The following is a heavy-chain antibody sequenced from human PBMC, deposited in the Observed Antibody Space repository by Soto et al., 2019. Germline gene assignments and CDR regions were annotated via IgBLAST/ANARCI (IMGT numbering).Heavy chain of an antibody. D-gene: IGHD5-18*01. CDR3: AKDLSGYGYGYSDY. CDR2: ISGTGGST. V-gene: IGHV3-23*01. Sequence: EVQLLESGGGLVQPGASLRLSCAASGFTFSTYAMSWVRQAPGQGLEWVSSISGTGGSTNYADSVKGRFTITRDSSKNTLYLQMNSLRAEDTALYYCAKDLSGYGYGYSDYWGQGTLVTVSS. J-gene: IGHJ4*02. CDR1: GFTFSTYA.